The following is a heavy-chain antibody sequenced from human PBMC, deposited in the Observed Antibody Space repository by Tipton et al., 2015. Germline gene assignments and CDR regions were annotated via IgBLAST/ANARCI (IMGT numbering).Heavy chain of an antibody. Sequence: GLVKPSETLSLTCTVSGGSFYTYYGTWIRQPPGQGLEWIGEIYHSGTTNYNPSLRGRFTISLRTPKNQLSLKADSVTAADTAIYYCARGGSPIIEMAYHHYGLDVWGQGTTVTVSS. V-gene: IGHV4-34*01. CDR2: IYHSGTT. CDR1: GGSFYTYY. J-gene: IGHJ6*02. D-gene: IGHD5-24*01. CDR3: ARGGSPIIEMAYHHYGLDV.